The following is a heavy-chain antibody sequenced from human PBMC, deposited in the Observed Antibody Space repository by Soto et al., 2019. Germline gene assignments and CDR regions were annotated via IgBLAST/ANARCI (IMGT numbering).Heavy chain of an antibody. Sequence: SETLSLTCTVSGGSISSYYWTWIRQPPGKGLEWIGYIFYSGSTNYNPSLKSRVTISVGTSKNQFSLKLSSVTAADTAVYYCARHYSAYSSSDWFDPWGQGTLVTVSS. CDR2: IFYSGST. D-gene: IGHD6-6*01. CDR3: ARHYSAYSSSDWFDP. CDR1: GGSISSYY. V-gene: IGHV4-59*08. J-gene: IGHJ5*02.